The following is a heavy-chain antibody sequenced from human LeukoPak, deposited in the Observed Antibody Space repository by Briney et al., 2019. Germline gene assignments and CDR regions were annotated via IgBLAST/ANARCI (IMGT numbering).Heavy chain of an antibody. CDR2: ISWDGGTT. J-gene: IGHJ4*02. CDR1: GFTFDDYT. D-gene: IGHD3-22*01. CDR3: AKDRGYYYDSSAYGSYFDY. Sequence: GGSLRLSCEASGFTFDDYTMHWVRQSPGKGLEWVSLISWDGGTTYYADSVGGRFTISRDNSKNSLYLQMNSLRTEDTALYYCAKDRGYYYDSSAYGSYFDYWGQGTLVTVSS. V-gene: IGHV3-43*01.